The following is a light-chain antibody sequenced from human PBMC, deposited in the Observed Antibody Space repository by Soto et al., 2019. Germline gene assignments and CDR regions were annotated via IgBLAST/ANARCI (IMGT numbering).Light chain of an antibody. CDR2: GAS. CDR3: QQHSHWPPWT. V-gene: IGKV3-11*01. J-gene: IGKJ1*01. CDR1: ENVRTF. Sequence: DIVLTQSPGTLSLSPGERATLSCRASENVRTFVDWYQQKPGQAPRLLIYGASNRATGIPARFSGSGSGTDFTLTISNLESEDFAVYYCQQHSHWPPWTFGQGTKVDIK.